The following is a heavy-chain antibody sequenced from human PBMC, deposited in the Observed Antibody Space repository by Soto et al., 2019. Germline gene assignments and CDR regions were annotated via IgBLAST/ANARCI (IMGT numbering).Heavy chain of an antibody. V-gene: IGHV5-10-1*01. CDR3: ARRGYDFWSGLDF. Sequence: GESLKISCKGSGYNFTSYWIIWVRQMPGKGLEWMGNIDPTDSFTNYSPSFQGHVTISTDKSMSTAYLQWGTLKASDTAMYYCARRGYDFWSGLDFWGQGTSVTVYS. J-gene: IGHJ6*02. D-gene: IGHD3-3*01. CDR2: IDPTDSFT. CDR1: GYNFTSYW.